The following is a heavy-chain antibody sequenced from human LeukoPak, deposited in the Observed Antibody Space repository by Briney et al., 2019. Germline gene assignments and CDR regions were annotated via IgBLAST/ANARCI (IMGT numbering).Heavy chain of an antibody. CDR2: ISGSGGST. J-gene: IGHJ3*02. D-gene: IGHD3-16*01. Sequence: GGSLRLSCAASGFTFSSYGMSWVRPAPGKGLEWVSAISGSGGSTYYADSVKGRFTISRDNSKNTLYLQMNSLRAEDTAVYYCAKEMNGGRRSDAFDIWGQGTMVTVSS. CDR3: AKEMNGGRRSDAFDI. CDR1: GFTFSSYG. V-gene: IGHV3-23*01.